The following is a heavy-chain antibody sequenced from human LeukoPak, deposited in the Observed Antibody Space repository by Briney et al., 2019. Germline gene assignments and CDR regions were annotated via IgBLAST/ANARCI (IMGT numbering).Heavy chain of an antibody. CDR3: ARTPRDGYNSPYFDY. CDR1: GGSFSNYY. CDR2: IYYSGNT. V-gene: IGHV4-39*01. J-gene: IGHJ4*02. D-gene: IGHD5-24*01. Sequence: SETLSLTCAVYGGSFSNYYWSWIRQPPGKGLEWIGSIYYSGNTYYNPSLNSRVTISVDTSKNQFSLKLSSVTAADTAVFYCARTPRDGYNSPYFDYWGQGTLVTVSS.